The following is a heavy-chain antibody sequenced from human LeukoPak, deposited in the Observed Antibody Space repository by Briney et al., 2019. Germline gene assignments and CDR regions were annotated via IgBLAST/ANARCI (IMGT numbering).Heavy chain of an antibody. V-gene: IGHV3-21*01. D-gene: IGHD6-25*01. J-gene: IGHJ4*02. Sequence: PGGSLRLSCAASGFTFSSYSMNWVRQAPGKGLEWVSSTSSSSTYIYYADSVNGRFTISRDNAKNSLYLQMNSLRAEDTAVYYCARGGGFNVAAPFDYWGQGTLVTVSS. CDR2: TSSSSTYI. CDR1: GFTFSSYS. CDR3: ARGGGFNVAAPFDY.